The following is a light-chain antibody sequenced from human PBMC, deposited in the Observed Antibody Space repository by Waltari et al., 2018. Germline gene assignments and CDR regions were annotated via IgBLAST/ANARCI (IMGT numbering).Light chain of an antibody. CDR3: MQGTHWPYT. J-gene: IGKJ2*01. CDR2: KVS. Sequence: DVVMTQSPLSLPVTLGQPASISCRSSQSLVYSPGNTYLNWFHQRPGQSPRRLIYKVSNRDSGVPDRFSGSWSGTDFTLKISRVEAEDVGVYYCMQGTHWPYTFGQGTKLEIK. CDR1: QSLVYSPGNTY. V-gene: IGKV2-30*01.